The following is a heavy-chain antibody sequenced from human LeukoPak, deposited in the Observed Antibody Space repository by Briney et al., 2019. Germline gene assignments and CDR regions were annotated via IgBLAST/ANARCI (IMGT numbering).Heavy chain of an antibody. CDR3: ARAIPGAMGFDY. J-gene: IGHJ4*02. D-gene: IGHD2-2*01. CDR1: GFSIRSYW. Sequence: GGSLRLPCAGTGFSIRSYWMHWVRQAPGKGLVWVSRISSDGHDTRFAASVKGRFTISRDIAKNTLYLQMNSLRAEDTAVYYCARAIPGAMGFDYWGRGTLVTVSS. CDR2: ISSDGHDT. V-gene: IGHV3-74*01.